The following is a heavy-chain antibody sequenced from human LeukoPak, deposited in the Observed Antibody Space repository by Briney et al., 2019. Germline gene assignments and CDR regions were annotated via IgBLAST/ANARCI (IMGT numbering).Heavy chain of an antibody. J-gene: IGHJ4*02. CDR3: AKDSLSSSRYYPY. CDR1: GGSISSYY. CDR2: IYYSGST. Sequence: PSETLSLTCTVSGGSISSYYWSWLRQPPGKGLEWIGYIYYSGSTNYNPSLKSRVTISVDTSKNQFSLKLSSVTAADPAVYYCAKDSLSSSRYYPYWGQGTLVTVSS. D-gene: IGHD3-22*01. V-gene: IGHV4-59*01.